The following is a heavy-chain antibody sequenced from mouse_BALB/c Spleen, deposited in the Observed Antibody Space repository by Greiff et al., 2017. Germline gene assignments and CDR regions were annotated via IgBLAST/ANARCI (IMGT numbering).Heavy chain of an antibody. Sequence: EVQLKESGGDLVKPGGSLKLSCAASGFTFSSYGMSWVRQTPDKRLEWVATISSGGSYTYYPDSVKGRFTISRDNAKNTLYLQMSSLKSEDTAMYYCASPYDFLFAYWGQGTLVTVSA. V-gene: IGHV5-6*01. J-gene: IGHJ3*01. CDR3: ASPYDFLFAY. CDR2: ISSGGSYT. CDR1: GFTFSSYG. D-gene: IGHD2-4*01.